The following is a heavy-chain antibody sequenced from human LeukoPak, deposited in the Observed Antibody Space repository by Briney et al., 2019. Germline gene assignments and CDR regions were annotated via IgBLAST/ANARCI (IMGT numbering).Heavy chain of an antibody. Sequence: ASVKVSCKASGYTFTGYYMHWVRQAPGQGLEWMGRINPNSGGTNYAQKFQGRVTITRDTSISTAYMELSRLRSDDTAVYYCARDLKGVVINWFDPWGQGTLVTVSS. CDR1: GYTFTGYY. V-gene: IGHV1-2*06. J-gene: IGHJ5*02. CDR3: ARDLKGVVINWFDP. CDR2: INPNSGGT. D-gene: IGHD4-23*01.